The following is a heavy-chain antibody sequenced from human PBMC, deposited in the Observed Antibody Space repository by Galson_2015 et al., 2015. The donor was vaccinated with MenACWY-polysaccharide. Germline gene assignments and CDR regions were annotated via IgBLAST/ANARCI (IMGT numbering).Heavy chain of an antibody. D-gene: IGHD3-22*01. CDR1: GFIFSNYW. Sequence: SLRLSCAASGFIFSNYWMHWVRQAPGKGLVWVSCINTDGSVTRYADSVKGRFTISRENAKNRLLMQMSKLRAEDTAVYYCARLLGGVTTDDDWGQGTLVTVSS. J-gene: IGHJ4*02. CDR3: ARLLGGVTTDDD. CDR2: INTDGSVT. V-gene: IGHV3-74*01.